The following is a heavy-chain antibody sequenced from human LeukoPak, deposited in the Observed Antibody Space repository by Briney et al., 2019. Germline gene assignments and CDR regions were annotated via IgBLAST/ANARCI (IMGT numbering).Heavy chain of an antibody. D-gene: IGHD3-3*01. Sequence: GGSLRLSCAASGFTFSNAWMNWVRQAPGKGLEWVGRIKSKTDGGTTDYAAPVKGRFTISRDDSKNTLYLQINSLKTEDTAVYYCTTVYDFWSGQNWFDPWGQGTLVTVSS. V-gene: IGHV3-15*07. CDR2: IKSKTDGGTT. CDR1: GFTFSNAW. CDR3: TTVYDFWSGQNWFDP. J-gene: IGHJ5*02.